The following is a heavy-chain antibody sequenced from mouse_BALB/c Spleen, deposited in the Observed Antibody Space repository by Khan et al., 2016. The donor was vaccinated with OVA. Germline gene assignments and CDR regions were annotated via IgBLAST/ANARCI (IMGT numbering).Heavy chain of an antibody. CDR2: ISHSGRT. Sequence: EVKLEESGPGLVKPSQSLSLTCTVTGHSITSDYAWTWIRQFTGNKLQWMGYISHSGRTSYNPSLKSRISITRDSSKNQFFLQLNSVTPEDTATYYCARDGNWYFDVWGAGTTVTVSS. CDR3: ARDGNWYFDV. CDR1: GHSITSDYA. J-gene: IGHJ1*01. D-gene: IGHD2-1*01. V-gene: IGHV3-2*02.